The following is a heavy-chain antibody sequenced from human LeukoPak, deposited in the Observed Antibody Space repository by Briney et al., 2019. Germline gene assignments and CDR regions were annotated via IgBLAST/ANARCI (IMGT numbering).Heavy chain of an antibody. J-gene: IGHJ4*02. D-gene: IGHD5-12*01. CDR2: ISSSGSTI. Sequence: GGSLRLSCAASGFTFSSYEMNWVRQAPGKGLEWVSYISSSGSTIYYADSVKGRFTISRDNAKNSLYLQMNSLRAEDTAVYYCAREVRGYSGYRDFDYWGQGTLVAVSS. V-gene: IGHV3-48*03. CDR3: AREVRGYSGYRDFDY. CDR1: GFTFSSYE.